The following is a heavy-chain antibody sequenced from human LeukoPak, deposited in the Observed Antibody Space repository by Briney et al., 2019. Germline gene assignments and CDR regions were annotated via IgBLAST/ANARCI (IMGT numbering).Heavy chain of an antibody. J-gene: IGHJ4*02. V-gene: IGHV1-69*06. CDR2: IIPIFGTA. Sequence: SVKVSCKASGGTFSSYAISWVRQAPGQGLEWMGGIIPIFGTANYAQKFQGRVTITADKSTSTAYMELSSLRSEDTAVYYCARDGSSSLRGDYWGQGTLVTVSS. CDR3: ARDGSSSLRGDY. D-gene: IGHD2-15*01. CDR1: GGTFSSYA.